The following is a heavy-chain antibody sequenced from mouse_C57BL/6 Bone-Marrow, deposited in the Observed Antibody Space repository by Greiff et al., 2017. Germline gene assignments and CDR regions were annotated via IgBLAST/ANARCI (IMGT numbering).Heavy chain of an antibody. V-gene: IGHV1-59*01. CDR1: GYTFTSYW. D-gene: IGHD2-4*01. CDR2: IDPSASYT. Sequence: QVQLQQPGAELVRPGTSVKLSCKASGYTFTSYWMPWVQQRPGQGLEWIGVIDPSASYTNYKQKFKGQATLTVDTPSSTAYMQRSSLTSEDAAVYYCATDYDDWYLDVWGTGTTVTVSS. CDR3: ATDYDDWYLDV. J-gene: IGHJ1*03.